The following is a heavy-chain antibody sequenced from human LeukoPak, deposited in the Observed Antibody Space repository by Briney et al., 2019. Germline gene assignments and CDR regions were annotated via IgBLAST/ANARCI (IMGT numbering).Heavy chain of an antibody. D-gene: IGHD2-15*01. CDR3: ARGGPLVVAAAYYYYYYMDV. Sequence: GGSLRLSCAASGFTFSSYGMTLVRQAPGKGLEGVSYISSSSSTIYYADSVKGGFTICRDDDNNSLYLQINSLRAEDTAVYYCARGGPLVVAAAYYYYYYMDVWGKGTTVTVSS. V-gene: IGHV3-48*01. CDR2: ISSSSSTI. J-gene: IGHJ6*03. CDR1: GFTFSSYG.